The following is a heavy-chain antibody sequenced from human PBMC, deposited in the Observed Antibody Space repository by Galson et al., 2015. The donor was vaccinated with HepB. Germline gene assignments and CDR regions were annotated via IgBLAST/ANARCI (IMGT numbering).Heavy chain of an antibody. J-gene: IGHJ4*02. V-gene: IGHV4-39*01. CDR1: GGSISSDNYY. CDR2: IYYSGST. CDR3: ARLGHRNTALFDY. D-gene: IGHD5-18*01. Sequence: ETLSLTCTVSGGSISSDNYYWGWIRQPPGKGLEWIGSIYYSGSTYYNPSLKSRVTISVDTSKNQFSLKLSSVTAADPAVYYCARLGHRNTALFDYWGQGTLVTVSS.